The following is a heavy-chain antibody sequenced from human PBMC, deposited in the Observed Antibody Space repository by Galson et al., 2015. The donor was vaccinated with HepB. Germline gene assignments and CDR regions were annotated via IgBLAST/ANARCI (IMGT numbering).Heavy chain of an antibody. CDR2: ISGSGGST. Sequence: SLRLSCAASDFTFSSYAMSWVRLAPGKGLEWVSGISGSGGSTNYADSVKGRFTISRDNSKGTLYLQMNSLRADDTALYFCAKPWGVGGTPYYFDYWGQGTLVTVSS. CDR3: AKPWGVGGTPYYFDY. V-gene: IGHV3-23*01. D-gene: IGHD1-26*01. CDR1: DFTFSSYA. J-gene: IGHJ4*02.